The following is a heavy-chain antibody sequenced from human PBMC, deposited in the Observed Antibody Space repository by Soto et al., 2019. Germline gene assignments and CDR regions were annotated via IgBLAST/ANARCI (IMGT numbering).Heavy chain of an antibody. CDR1: GDSITSSNKY. CDR3: ARRSYDNSGYYYVDY. CDR2: TYYRGSA. D-gene: IGHD3-22*01. V-gene: IGHV4-39*01. J-gene: IGHJ4*02. Sequence: QLHLQESGPGLVKPSETLSLTCTVSGDSITSSNKYWGWARQPPGKGLEWIGSTYYRGSAYYSPSVKSRVTISIDTSDNQLSLKLSSATAADTAVYFCARRSYDNSGYYYVDYWGQGTLVTVSS.